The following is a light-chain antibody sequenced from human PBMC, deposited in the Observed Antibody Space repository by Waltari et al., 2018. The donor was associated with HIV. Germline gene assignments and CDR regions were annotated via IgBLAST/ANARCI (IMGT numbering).Light chain of an antibody. CDR3: NSRDSSGNHRL. Sequence: SSELTQDPAVSVALGQTVRITCQGDSLRSYYASWDQQKPGQAPVLVVFGKNNRPSWIPDRFSGSSSANTSSLTITGAQAEDEADYYCNSRDSSGNHRLFGTGTKVTVL. V-gene: IGLV3-19*01. J-gene: IGLJ1*01. CDR1: SLRSYY. CDR2: GKN.